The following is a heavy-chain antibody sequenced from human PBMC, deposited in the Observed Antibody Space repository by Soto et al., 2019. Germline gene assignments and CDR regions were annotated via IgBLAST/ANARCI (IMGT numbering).Heavy chain of an antibody. J-gene: IGHJ4*02. CDR3: ARPWGAPGAPLVAAADYYFDY. Sequence: PSETLSLTCTVSGGSISSGGYYWSWIRQHPGKGLEWIGYIYYSGSTYYNPSLKSRVTISVDTSKNQFSLKLSSVTAADTAVYYCARPWGAPGAPLVAAADYYFDYWGQGTLDPVSS. CDR2: IYYSGST. CDR1: GGSISSGGYY. V-gene: IGHV4-31*03. D-gene: IGHD6-13*01.